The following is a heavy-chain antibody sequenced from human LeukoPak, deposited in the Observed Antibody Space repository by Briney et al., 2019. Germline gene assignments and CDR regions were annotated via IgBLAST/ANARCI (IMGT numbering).Heavy chain of an antibody. Sequence: PGGSLRLSCAASRFTFSSYAMSWVRQAPGQGLEWVSAISGSGGSTYYADSVKGRFTISRDNSKNTLYLQMNSLRAEDTAVYYCAKDGGYDLYYYYMDVWGKGTTVTVSS. V-gene: IGHV3-23*01. CDR2: ISGSGGST. CDR1: RFTFSSYA. J-gene: IGHJ6*03. CDR3: AKDGGYDLYYYYMDV. D-gene: IGHD3-3*01.